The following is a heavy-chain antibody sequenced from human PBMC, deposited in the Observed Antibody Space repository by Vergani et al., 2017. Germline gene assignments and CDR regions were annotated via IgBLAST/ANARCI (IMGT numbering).Heavy chain of an antibody. CDR2: IYYSGST. D-gene: IGHD5-12*01. J-gene: IGHJ4*02. V-gene: IGHV4-59*01. CDR1: GGSISSYY. Sequence: QVQLQESGPGLVKPSETLSLTCTVSGGSISSYYWSWIRQPPGKGLEWIGYIYYSGSTNYNPSLKSRVTISVDTSKNQFSLKLSSVTAADTAVDYCARIGYSGYEIDYWGQGTLVTVSS. CDR3: ARIGYSGYEIDY.